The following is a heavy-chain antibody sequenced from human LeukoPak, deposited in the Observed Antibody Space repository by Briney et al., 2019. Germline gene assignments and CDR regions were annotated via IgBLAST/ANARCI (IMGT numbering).Heavy chain of an antibody. D-gene: IGHD4-11*01. CDR3: ARLPMTTTQGWYFDL. V-gene: IGHV4-31*03. Sequence: SETLSLTCTVSGGSISSGGYYWSWIHQHPGKGLEWLGYIYYSGSTYYNPSLRSRVTISVDTSKNQFSLKLSSVTAADTAVYYCARLPMTTTQGWYFDLWGRGTLVTVSS. CDR2: IYYSGST. J-gene: IGHJ2*01. CDR1: GGSISSGGYY.